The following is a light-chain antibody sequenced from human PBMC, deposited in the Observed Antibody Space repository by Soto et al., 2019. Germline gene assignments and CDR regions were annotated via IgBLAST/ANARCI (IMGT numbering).Light chain of an antibody. J-gene: IGKJ4*01. CDR1: QGISSY. CDR2: AAS. CDR3: QQINSYSFT. V-gene: IGKV1-9*01. Sequence: DIQLTQSPSFLSASVGDRVTITCRASQGISSYLAWYQQKPGKAPKLLIYAASTLQSGVPSRFSGSGSGTEFTLTISSLQPEDFATYYCQQINSYSFTFGGGTKVEIK.